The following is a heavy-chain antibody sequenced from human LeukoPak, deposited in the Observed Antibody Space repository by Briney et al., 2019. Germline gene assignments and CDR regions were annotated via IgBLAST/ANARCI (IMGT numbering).Heavy chain of an antibody. CDR1: GYSFTSYW. CDR3: ASLYCGDDCYPPAEYFQH. Sequence: GESLKISCKGSGYSFTSYWISWVRQMPGKGLEWMGRIDPSDSYTNYSPSFQGHVTISADKSISTAYLQWSSLKASDTAMYYCASLYCGDDCYPPAEYFQHWGQGTLVTVSS. D-gene: IGHD2-21*02. V-gene: IGHV5-10-1*01. CDR2: IDPSDSYT. J-gene: IGHJ1*01.